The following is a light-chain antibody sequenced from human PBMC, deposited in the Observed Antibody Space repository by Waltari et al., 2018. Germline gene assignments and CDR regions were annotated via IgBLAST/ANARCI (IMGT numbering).Light chain of an antibody. CDR2: DTS. Sequence: EIVMTQSPATLPASPGDRATLSCRASQSVGTNLAWYQQKPGQAPRLLIYDTSTRATGIPARFGGSGSGTEFSLTISSLQSEDFALYFCQQYNNWPPYTFGQGTRLEI. CDR1: QSVGTN. V-gene: IGKV3-15*01. CDR3: QQYNNWPPYT. J-gene: IGKJ2*01.